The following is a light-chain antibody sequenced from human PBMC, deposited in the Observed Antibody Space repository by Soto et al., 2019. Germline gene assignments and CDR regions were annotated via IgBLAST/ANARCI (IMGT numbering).Light chain of an antibody. CDR2: DAS. Sequence: DIHMTQSPSTLAASVGDRVTITCRASQSISRWLAWYQHKPGKAPNLLIYDASSLQSGVPSRFSGSGSGTDFTLTISSLQPDDFAVYYCQQRSNWPPKITSGQGTRLEIK. CDR1: QSISRW. CDR3: QQRSNWPPKIT. V-gene: IGKV1-5*01. J-gene: IGKJ5*01.